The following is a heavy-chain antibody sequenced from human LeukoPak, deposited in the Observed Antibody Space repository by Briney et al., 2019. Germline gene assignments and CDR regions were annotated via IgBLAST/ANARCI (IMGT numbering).Heavy chain of an antibody. CDR2: INHSGST. Sequence: PSETLSLTCAVYGGSFSGYYWSWIRQPQGKGMEWIGEINHSGSTNYNPSLKSRVTISVDTSKNQFSLNLSSVTAADTAVYYCARGLNRGGAFDIWGQGTMVTVSS. J-gene: IGHJ3*02. D-gene: IGHD7-27*01. CDR3: ARGLNRGGAFDI. V-gene: IGHV4-34*01. CDR1: GGSFSGYY.